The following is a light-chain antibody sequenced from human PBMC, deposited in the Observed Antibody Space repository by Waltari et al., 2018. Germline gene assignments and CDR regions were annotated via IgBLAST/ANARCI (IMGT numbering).Light chain of an antibody. CDR3: QSYDSSLSAGV. Sequence: QSVLTQPPSVSGAPGQWVTISCTGSSSNIGANYAVHWYQQIAGTAPKLLIYGNTNRPSGVPDRFSGSRSGTSASLAITGLQAEDEAVYYCQSYDSSLSAGVFGGGTKLTVL. CDR1: SSNIGANYA. CDR2: GNT. J-gene: IGLJ3*02. V-gene: IGLV1-40*01.